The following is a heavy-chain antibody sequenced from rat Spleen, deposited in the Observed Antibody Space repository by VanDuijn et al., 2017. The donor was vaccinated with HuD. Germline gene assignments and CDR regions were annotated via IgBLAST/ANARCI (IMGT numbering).Heavy chain of an antibody. CDR3: ARGDYYSSYTPFAY. Sequence: EVQLVESGGGLVQPGRSLKLSCAASGFTFSNYDMAWVRQAPTKGLEWVASISTGGGNTYYRDSVKGRFTISRDNAKSTLYLQMDSLRSEDTATYYCARGDYYSSYTPFAYWGQGTLVTVSS. J-gene: IGHJ3*01. CDR2: ISTGGGNT. CDR1: GFTFSNYD. V-gene: IGHV5S23*01. D-gene: IGHD1-2*01.